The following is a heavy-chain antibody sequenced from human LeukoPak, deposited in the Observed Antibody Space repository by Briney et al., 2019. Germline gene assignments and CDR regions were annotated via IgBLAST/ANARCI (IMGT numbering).Heavy chain of an antibody. CDR3: MTTSSWGSVIFDY. CDR2: FDPEDGET. J-gene: IGHJ4*02. D-gene: IGHD4-17*01. CDR1: GYTLTELS. Sequence: ASVKVSCKVSGYTLTELSMHWVRQAPGKGLEWMGGFDPEDGETIYAQKFQGRVTMTEDTSTDTAYMELRSLRSEDTAVYYCMTTSSWGSVIFDYWGQGTLVTASS. V-gene: IGHV1-24*01.